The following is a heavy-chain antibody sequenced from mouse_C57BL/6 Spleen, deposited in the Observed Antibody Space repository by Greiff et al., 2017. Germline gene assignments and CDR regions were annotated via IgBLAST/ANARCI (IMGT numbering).Heavy chain of an antibody. CDR3: ARGGGWNYFDY. CDR2: IDPSDSET. V-gene: IGHV1-52*01. CDR1: GYTFTSYW. D-gene: IGHD1-1*02. Sequence: QLKQPGAELVRPGSSVKLSCKASGYTFTSYWMHWVKQRPIQGLEWIGNIDPSDSETHYNQKFKDKATLTVDKSSSTAYMQLSSLTSEDSAVYYCARGGGWNYFDYWGQGTTLTVSS. J-gene: IGHJ2*01.